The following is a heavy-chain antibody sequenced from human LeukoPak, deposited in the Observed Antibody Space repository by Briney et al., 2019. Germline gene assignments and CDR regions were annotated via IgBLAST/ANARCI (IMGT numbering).Heavy chain of an antibody. V-gene: IGHV3-23*01. CDR3: AKDVWFGESNYFDY. Sequence: GGSLTLSCAASGFTFSSYAMTWVRQAPGKGLEWVSGISGSGGNTYYADSVRGRLSISRDNSKNTLYLQMNSLRAEDTAVYYCAKDVWFGESNYFDYWGQGTLVTVSS. CDR2: ISGSGGNT. CDR1: GFTFSSYA. D-gene: IGHD3-10*01. J-gene: IGHJ4*02.